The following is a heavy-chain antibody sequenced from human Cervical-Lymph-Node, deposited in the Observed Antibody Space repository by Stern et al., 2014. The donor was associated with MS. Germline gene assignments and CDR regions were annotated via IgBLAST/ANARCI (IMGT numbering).Heavy chain of an antibody. Sequence: VQLVEPGAEVKKPGASGKVSCKASGYTFTGYYMHWVRQAPGQGLEWMGWINPNSGGTNYAQKFQGWVTMTRDTSISTAYMELSRLRSDDTAVYYCARDYGDYVGIDYWGQGTLVTVSS. CDR2: INPNSGGT. CDR3: ARDYGDYVGIDY. V-gene: IGHV1-2*04. J-gene: IGHJ4*02. CDR1: GYTFTGYY. D-gene: IGHD4-17*01.